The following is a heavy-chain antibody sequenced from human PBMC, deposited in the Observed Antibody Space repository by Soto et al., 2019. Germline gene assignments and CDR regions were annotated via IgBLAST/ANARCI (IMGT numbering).Heavy chain of an antibody. CDR2: ISAYNGNT. V-gene: IGHV1-18*01. Sequence: GASVKVSCKASGYTFSSYHISWVRQAPGQGLEWMGWISAYNGNTNYAQKLQGRVTMTTDTSTSTAYMELRSLRSDDTAVYYCARMDSSSSYGFYGGYYYYGMDVWGQGTTVTVSS. D-gene: IGHD6-13*01. CDR3: ARMDSSSSYGFYGGYYYYGMDV. CDR1: GYTFSSYH. J-gene: IGHJ6*02.